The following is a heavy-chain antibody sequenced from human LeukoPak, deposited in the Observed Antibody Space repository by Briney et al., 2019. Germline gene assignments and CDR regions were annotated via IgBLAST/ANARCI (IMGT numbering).Heavy chain of an antibody. D-gene: IGHD4-17*01. CDR2: IFGAGGT. J-gene: IGHJ5*02. V-gene: IGHV3-66*01. CDR1: GFTLSSYG. Sequence: GGSLRLSCTASGFTLSSYGMNWVRQAPGKGLEWVSVIFGAGGTYYADSVKGRFTISRDKSNNTLYLQMNSLRAEDTAVYFCAREFVYGEPFDPWGQGTLVTVSS. CDR3: AREFVYGEPFDP.